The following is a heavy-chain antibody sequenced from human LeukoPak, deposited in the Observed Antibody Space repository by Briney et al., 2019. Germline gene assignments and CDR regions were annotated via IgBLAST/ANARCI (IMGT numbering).Heavy chain of an antibody. CDR1: RFAFSIYS. CDR2: ITGGSNNI. Sequence: PGGSLRLSCAASRFAFSIYSLNWVRQTPGKRLEWVSYITGGSNNILYADSVKGRFTISRDNAKNSLYLQMNSLRDEDTAVYYCATSRDWRVESWGRGIAVTVSS. CDR3: ATSRDWRVES. V-gene: IGHV3-48*02. J-gene: IGHJ4*02. D-gene: IGHD2-21*02.